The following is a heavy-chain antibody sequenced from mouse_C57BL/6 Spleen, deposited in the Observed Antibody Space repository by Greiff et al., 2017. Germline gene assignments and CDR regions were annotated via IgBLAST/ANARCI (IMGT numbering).Heavy chain of an antibody. J-gene: IGHJ3*01. CDR1: GYTFTSYG. Sequence: VQLQQSGAELARPGASVKLSCKASGYTFTSYGISWVKQRTGKGLEWIGEIYPRSGNTYYNEKFKGKATLTADKSSSTAYMELRSLTSEDSAVYFCARGTAYDGGVAYGGQGTLVTVSA. V-gene: IGHV1-81*01. CDR3: ARGTAYDGGVAY. D-gene: IGHD1-1*01. CDR2: IYPRSGNT.